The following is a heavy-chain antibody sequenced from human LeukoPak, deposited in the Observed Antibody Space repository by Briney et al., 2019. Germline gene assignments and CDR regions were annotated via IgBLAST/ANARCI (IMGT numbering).Heavy chain of an antibody. CDR2: IIPIFGTA. Sequence: SVKVSCKASGGSFSSYAISWVRQAPPQGLEWMGRIIPIFGTANYAQKSQGRVTITADKSTSTAYTEQPSPRPADQAVDYWSRDTAMASFVYWGQGTLVTVSS. J-gene: IGHJ4*02. D-gene: IGHD5-18*01. V-gene: IGHV1-69*06. CDR3: SRDTAMASFVY. CDR1: GGSFSSYA.